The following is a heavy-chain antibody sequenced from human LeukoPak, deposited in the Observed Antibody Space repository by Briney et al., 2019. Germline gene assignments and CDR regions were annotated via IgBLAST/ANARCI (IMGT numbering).Heavy chain of an antibody. V-gene: IGHV3-53*01. Sequence: HPGGSLTLSCAASGFTVSSNYMSWLRQSPGKGLEWVSVIYSGGSTYYADSVKGRFTISRENSKNTLYLQMNSLRAEDTAVYYCARDPYSGSYGAYYYYYMDVWGKGPTVTISS. CDR1: GFTVSSNY. J-gene: IGHJ6*03. CDR2: IYSGGST. CDR3: ARDPYSGSYGAYYYYYMDV. D-gene: IGHD1-26*01.